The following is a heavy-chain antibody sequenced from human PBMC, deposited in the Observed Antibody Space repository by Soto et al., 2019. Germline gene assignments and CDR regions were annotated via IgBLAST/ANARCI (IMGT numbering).Heavy chain of an antibody. D-gene: IGHD6-19*01. V-gene: IGHV1-18*04. CDR3: ARDRRSSGADAFDI. CDR1: GYTFTGYY. J-gene: IGHJ3*02. CDR2: ISAYSGNT. Sequence: ASVKVSCKASGYTFTGYYMHWVRQAPGQGFEWMGWISAYSGNTNYAQKLQGRVTMTTDTSTSTAYMELRSLRSDDTAVYYCARDRRSSGADAFDIWGQGTMVTVSS.